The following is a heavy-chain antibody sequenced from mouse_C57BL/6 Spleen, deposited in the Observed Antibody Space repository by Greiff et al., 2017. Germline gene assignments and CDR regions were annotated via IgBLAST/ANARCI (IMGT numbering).Heavy chain of an antibody. CDR3: TRGGLLCY. D-gene: IGHD1-1*01. CDR1: GYTFTDSE. V-gene: IGHV1-15*01. Sequence: VQLTQSGAELVRPGASVTLSCKASGYTFTDSEMHWVQQTPVHGLEWIGAIDPETGGTAYNQKFKGKAILTADTSSSTAYMELRSLTSEDSAVYYGTRGGLLCYWGQGTTLTVSS. CDR2: IDPETGGT. J-gene: IGHJ2*01.